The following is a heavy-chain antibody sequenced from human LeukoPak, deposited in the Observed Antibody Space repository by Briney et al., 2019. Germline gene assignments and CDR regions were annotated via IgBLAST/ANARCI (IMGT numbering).Heavy chain of an antibody. D-gene: IGHD3-3*01. J-gene: IGHJ4*02. CDR2: IKQDGSEK. V-gene: IGHV3-7*01. CDR3: ARERQNKDFWSGGDY. Sequence: GGSLRLSCAASGFTFSTYWMSWVRQALGKGLEWVANIKQDGSEKYYVDSVKGRFTISRDNAKNSLYLQMNSLRAEDTAVYYCARERQNKDFWSGGDYWGQGTLVTVSS. CDR1: GFTFSTYW.